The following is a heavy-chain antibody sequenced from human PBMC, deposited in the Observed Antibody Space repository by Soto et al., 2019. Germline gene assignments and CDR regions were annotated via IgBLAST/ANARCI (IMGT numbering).Heavy chain of an antibody. V-gene: IGHV1-18*01. CDR2: ISAHNAHT. CDR1: GYAFTTYG. Sequence: QVHLVQSGAEVKKPGASVKVSCKGSGYAFTTYGITWVRQAPGQGLEWMGWISAHNAHTNYAQNLQGRVTVTRDTSKSTAYMERRSLRSDDTAVYYCARGRYGDYWGQGALVTVSS. CDR3: ARGRYGDY. D-gene: IGHD1-1*01. J-gene: IGHJ4*02.